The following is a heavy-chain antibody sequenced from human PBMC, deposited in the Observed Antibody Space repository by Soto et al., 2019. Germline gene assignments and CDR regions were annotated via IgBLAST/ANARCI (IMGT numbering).Heavy chain of an antibody. CDR3: ARGYLSSLPFYYGMDV. CDR1: EVTFNTYA. CDR2: ISGSGGST. D-gene: IGHD6-13*01. V-gene: IGHV3-23*01. Sequence: EVQLLESGGDLLQPGGSLRLSCVASEVTFNTYAMSWVRQAPGKGLEWVSTISGSGGSTYYAASVEGRFTISRDNSKSTLYLQMNSLRAEDTAVYYCARGYLSSLPFYYGMDVWGQGTTVTVSS. J-gene: IGHJ6*02.